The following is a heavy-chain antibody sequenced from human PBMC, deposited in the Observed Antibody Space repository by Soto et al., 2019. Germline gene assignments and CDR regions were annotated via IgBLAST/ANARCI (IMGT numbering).Heavy chain of an antibody. CDR3: ARDPYGDHVFRTKNWFDP. CDR1: GYTFTSYG. J-gene: IGHJ5*02. V-gene: IGHV1-18*01. Sequence: QVQLEQSGAEVKKRGASEKVSCKASGYTFTSYGISWVRQAPGQGLEWMGWISAYNGNTNYAQKLQGRVTMTTDTSTSTAYMELRSLRSDDTAVYYCARDPYGDHVFRTKNWFDPWGQGTLVTVSS. D-gene: IGHD4-17*01. CDR2: ISAYNGNT.